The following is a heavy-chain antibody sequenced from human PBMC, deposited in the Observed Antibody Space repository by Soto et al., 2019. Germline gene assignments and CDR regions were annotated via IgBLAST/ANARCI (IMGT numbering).Heavy chain of an antibody. CDR1: GDRFTGYW. V-gene: IGHV5-51*01. CDR3: ARGYCTTTICDPWFDP. J-gene: IGHJ5*02. Sequence: GESMKVSWTGVGDRFTGYWGRWVRQKPGKGLEWMGIIYPGDSDTRYSPSFQGQVTISANKSITTAYLQWSSLKASDTAMYYCARGYCTTTICDPWFDPWGQGTLVTVSS. CDR2: IYPGDSDT. D-gene: IGHD2-2*01.